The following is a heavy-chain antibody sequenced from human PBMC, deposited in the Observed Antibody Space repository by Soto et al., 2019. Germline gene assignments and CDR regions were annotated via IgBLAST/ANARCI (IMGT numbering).Heavy chain of an antibody. J-gene: IGHJ6*02. CDR1: GFTFDDYA. CDR2: ISWNSGSI. Sequence: HPGGSLRLSCAASGFTFDDYAMHWVRQAPGKGLEWVSGISWNSGSIGYADSVKGRFTISRDNAKNSLYLQMNSLRAEDTALYYCAKGPRPYYYYGMDVWGQGTTVTVSS. CDR3: AKGPRPYYYYGMDV. V-gene: IGHV3-9*01. D-gene: IGHD6-6*01.